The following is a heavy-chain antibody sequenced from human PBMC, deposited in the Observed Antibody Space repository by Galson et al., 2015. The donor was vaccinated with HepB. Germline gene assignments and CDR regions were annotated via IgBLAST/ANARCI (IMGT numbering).Heavy chain of an antibody. CDR2: ISYDGSNK. J-gene: IGHJ4*02. Sequence: SLRLSCAASGFTFSSYAMHWVRQAPGKGLEWVAVISYDGSNKYYADSVKGRFTISRDNSKNTLYLQMNSLRAEDTAVYYCAREVDEHYYDSSGYYKYWGQGTLVTVSS. V-gene: IGHV3-30*04. D-gene: IGHD3-22*01. CDR1: GFTFSSYA. CDR3: AREVDEHYYDSSGYYKY.